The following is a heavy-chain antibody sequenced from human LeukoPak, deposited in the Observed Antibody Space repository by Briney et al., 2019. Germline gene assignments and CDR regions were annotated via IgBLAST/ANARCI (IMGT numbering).Heavy chain of an antibody. J-gene: IGHJ4*02. V-gene: IGHV1-69*04. CDR3: ARGPTGYGHGPVYFDY. CDR1: GGTFSSYA. D-gene: IGHD5-18*01. CDR2: IIPVLGIT. Sequence: SVKVSCKASGGTFSSYAISWVRQAPGQGLEWLGRIIPVLGITNYAQKFQGRVTITADKSTGTAYMELSSLRSEDTAVYFCARGPTGYGHGPVYFDYWGQGTLVTVSS.